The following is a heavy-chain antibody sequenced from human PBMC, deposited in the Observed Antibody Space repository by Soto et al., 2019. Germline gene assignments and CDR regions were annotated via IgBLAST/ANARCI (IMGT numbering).Heavy chain of an antibody. J-gene: IGHJ4*02. CDR2: INAGNGNT. CDR3: ARSWNGDYDFDY. CDR1: GYTFTSYA. V-gene: IGHV1-3*01. Sequence: ASVKVSCKASGYTFTSYAMHWVRQAPGQRLEWMGWINAGNGNTKYSQKFQGRVTITRDTSASTAYMELSSLRSEDTAVYYCARSWNGDYDFDYWGQGTLVTVSS. D-gene: IGHD4-17*01.